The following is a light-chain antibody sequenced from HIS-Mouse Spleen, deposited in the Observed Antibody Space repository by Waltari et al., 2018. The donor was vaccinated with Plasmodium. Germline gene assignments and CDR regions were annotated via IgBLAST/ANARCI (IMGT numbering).Light chain of an antibody. CDR3: CSYAGSYTWV. J-gene: IGLJ3*02. V-gene: IGLV2-11*01. CDR1: SSDVGGYNY. CDR2: DVS. Sequence: QSALTQPRSVSGSPGQSVTIPCTGTSSDVGGYNYVSWYQQHPGKAPKLMIYDVSKRPSGVPVLFSGSKSGNTASLTISGLQAEDEADYYCCSYAGSYTWVFGGGTKLTVL.